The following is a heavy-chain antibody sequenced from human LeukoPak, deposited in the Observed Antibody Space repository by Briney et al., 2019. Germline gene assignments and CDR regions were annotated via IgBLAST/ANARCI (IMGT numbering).Heavy chain of an antibody. V-gene: IGHV4-39*01. CDR1: GGSISSSSYY. J-gene: IGHJ5*02. D-gene: IGHD3-3*01. Sequence: SETLSLTCTVSGGSISSSSYYWGWIRQPPGKGLEWIGSIYYSGSTYYNPSLKSRVTISVDTSKNQFSLKLSSVTAADTAVYYCASTTKIFGVGIAIDPWGQGTLVTVSS. CDR3: ASTTKIFGVGIAIDP. CDR2: IYYSGST.